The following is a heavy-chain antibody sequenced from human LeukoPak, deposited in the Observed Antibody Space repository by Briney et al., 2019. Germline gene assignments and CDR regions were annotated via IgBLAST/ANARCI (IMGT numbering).Heavy chain of an antibody. D-gene: IGHD5-12*01. J-gene: IGHJ4*02. CDR3: ASTNSGYSYYFDY. V-gene: IGHV5-51*01. Sequence: GESLKISCQGSGYSFTSYWIGWVRQMPGKGLEWMGIIYPGDSDTRYSPSFQGQVTISADKSISTAYLQWSSLKASDTAMYYCASTNSGYSYYFDYWGQGTLVTVSS. CDR2: IYPGDSDT. CDR1: GYSFTSYW.